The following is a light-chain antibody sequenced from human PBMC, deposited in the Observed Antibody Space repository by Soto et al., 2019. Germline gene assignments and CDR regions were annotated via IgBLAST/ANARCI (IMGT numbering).Light chain of an antibody. CDR3: QQYNSYPYT. CDR1: QSVSSSS. J-gene: IGKJ2*01. CDR2: GAS. Sequence: EIVLTQSPGTLSLSPGERATLSCRASQSVSSSSLAWYQQKPGQAPRLLIYGASSRATGIPDRFSGSGSRTDFTLTIIRLEPDDFATYYCQQYNSYPYTFGQGTKLEIK. V-gene: IGKV3-20*01.